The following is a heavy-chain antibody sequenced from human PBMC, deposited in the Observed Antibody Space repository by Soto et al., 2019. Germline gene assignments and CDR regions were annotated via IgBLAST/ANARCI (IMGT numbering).Heavy chain of an antibody. CDR1: GGSISSGDYY. D-gene: IGHD3-9*01. Sequence: SETLSLTCTVSGGSISSGDYYWSWIRQPPGKGLEWIGYIYYSGSTYYNPSLKSRVTISVDTSKNQFSLKLSSVTAADTAVYYCARGGGYYDILTGYLENWFDPWGQGTLVTVSS. CDR2: IYYSGST. V-gene: IGHV4-30-4*01. CDR3: ARGGGYYDILTGYLENWFDP. J-gene: IGHJ5*02.